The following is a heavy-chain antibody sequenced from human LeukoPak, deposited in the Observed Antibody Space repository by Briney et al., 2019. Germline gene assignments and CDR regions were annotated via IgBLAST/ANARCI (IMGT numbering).Heavy chain of an antibody. V-gene: IGHV3-49*04. CDR2: IRSKAYGGTA. CDR3: TVQVVPSDNGFDP. D-gene: IGHD2-2*01. J-gene: IGHJ5*02. CDR1: GLLFGDYA. Sequence: GGSLRLSCTASGLLFGDYAMTWVRQVPGKGLEWLGCIRSKAYGGTAEYAASVKGRFTISRDDSKSIAYVQMNSLKTEDTAVYHCTVQVVPSDNGFDPWGQGTLVTVSS.